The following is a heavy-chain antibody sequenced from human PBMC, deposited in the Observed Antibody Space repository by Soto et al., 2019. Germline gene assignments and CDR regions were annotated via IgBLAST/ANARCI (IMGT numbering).Heavy chain of an antibody. V-gene: IGHV3-72*01. CDR3: TRGYDSSGFYFGGR. CDR1: GFTLIDHY. CDR2: SRNKVNSYTT. J-gene: IGHJ4*02. D-gene: IGHD3-22*01. Sequence: GGSLRLSCAASGFTLIDHYMDWVRQAPGKGLEWVGRSRNKVNSYTTEYAASVKGRFTISREDSKSSLYLQMKSLKVADTAVYYCTRGYDSSGFYFGGRWGQANLVTVSS.